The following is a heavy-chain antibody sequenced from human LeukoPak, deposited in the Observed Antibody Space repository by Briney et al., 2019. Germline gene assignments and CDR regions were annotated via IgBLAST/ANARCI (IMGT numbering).Heavy chain of an antibody. CDR3: ARDRGGAYCGGDCYSHNWFDP. Sequence: SETLSLTCTVSGGSISSGGYYWSWVRQHPGKGLEWIGYIYYSGSTYYNPSLKSRVTISVDTSKNQFSLKLSSVTAADTAVYYCARDRGGAYCGGDCYSHNWFDPWGQGTLVTVSS. V-gene: IGHV4-31*03. CDR2: IYYSGST. D-gene: IGHD2-21*02. J-gene: IGHJ5*02. CDR1: GGSISSGGYY.